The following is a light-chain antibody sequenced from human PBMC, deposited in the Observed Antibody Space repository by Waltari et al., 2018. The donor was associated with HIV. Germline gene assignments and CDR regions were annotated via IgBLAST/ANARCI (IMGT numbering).Light chain of an antibody. CDR3: LQHNSYPWT. Sequence: DIQMTQSPSSLSASVGDRVTITCRTSQGIRTDLGWYQQKPGKAPKRLIHGASTLQSGVPSRFSGSGFGTEFTVTISSLQPEDSATYYCLQHNSYPWTFGQGTKVEIK. CDR2: GAS. CDR1: QGIRTD. J-gene: IGKJ1*01. V-gene: IGKV1-17*01.